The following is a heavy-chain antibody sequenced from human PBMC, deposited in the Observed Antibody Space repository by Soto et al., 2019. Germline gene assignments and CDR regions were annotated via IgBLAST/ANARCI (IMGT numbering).Heavy chain of an antibody. Sequence: ASVKLSSKASGYTITSYGISWVRQAPGQGLEWKGWISAYNGNTTYAQKLQGRVPMTTDTSTSTAYMELGSLRSDDTAVYYCARYEVVAAIPFDYWGQGTLVTVSS. V-gene: IGHV1-18*01. CDR2: ISAYNGNT. D-gene: IGHD2-15*01. CDR3: ARYEVVAAIPFDY. CDR1: GYTITSYG. J-gene: IGHJ4*02.